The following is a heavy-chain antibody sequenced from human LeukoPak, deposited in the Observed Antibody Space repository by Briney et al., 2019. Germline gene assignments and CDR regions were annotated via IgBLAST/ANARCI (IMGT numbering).Heavy chain of an antibody. J-gene: IGHJ6*02. D-gene: IGHD2-21*02. CDR3: ARGPVRDDGLTGISSSFGLDV. CDR2: IHHRAGA. V-gene: IGHV4-34*01. CDR1: GGSFTDYY. Sequence: SETLSLTCAAYGGSFTDYYWSWIRHLPGKGLEWIGEIHHRAGANYNPSLWGRVTISADTSKNQSSLQLPSVTAADTATFYCARGPVRDDGLTGISSSFGLDVWGHGTTVTVFS.